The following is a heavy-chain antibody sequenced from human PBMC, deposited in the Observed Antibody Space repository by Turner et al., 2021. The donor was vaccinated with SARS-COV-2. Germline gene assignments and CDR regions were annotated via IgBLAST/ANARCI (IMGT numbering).Heavy chain of an antibody. CDR2: IYSGGST. J-gene: IGHJ4*02. V-gene: IGHV3-66*02. CDR1: GFTVSSNY. Sequence: EVQLVESGGGLVQPGGSLRLCCAASGFTVSSNYMNWFRQAPGKWLVWVSGIYSGGSTYYADSVKGRFTISRDNSKNSLYLQMNSLRAEETALYYCARDLGGTSSLGGYFDYWGQGTLVTVSS. D-gene: IGHD2-2*01. CDR3: ARDLGGTSSLGGYFDY.